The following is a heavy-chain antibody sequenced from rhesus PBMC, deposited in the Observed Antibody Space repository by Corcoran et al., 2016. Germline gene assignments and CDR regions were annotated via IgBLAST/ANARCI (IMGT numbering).Heavy chain of an antibody. CDR2: ISNDGGST. Sequence: EVQLVESGGGLAKPGGSLRLSCAASGFIFSAYYIHCVLQASGRGLEWVLRISNDGGSTWYADSVKGRFTISRENAKNTLYLQMDSLRAEDTAVYYCTRGGNEAGDYWGQGVLVTVSS. CDR1: GFIFSAYY. J-gene: IGHJ4*01. V-gene: IGHV3-59*01. CDR3: TRGGNEAGDY. D-gene: IGHD3-9*01.